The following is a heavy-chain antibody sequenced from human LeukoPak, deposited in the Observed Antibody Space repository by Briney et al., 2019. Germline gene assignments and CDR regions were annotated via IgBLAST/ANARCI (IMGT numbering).Heavy chain of an antibody. CDR1: GFTVSSNY. J-gene: IGHJ4*02. Sequence: SGGSLRLSCAASGFTVSSNYMSWVRQAPGKGLEWVSVIYSGGSTYYADSVKGRFTISRDNAKNSLYLQMNSLRAEDTAVYYCASDGFGGTRSQPYWGQGTLVTVSS. CDR2: IYSGGST. CDR3: ASDGFGGTRSQPY. D-gene: IGHD3-10*01. V-gene: IGHV3-53*01.